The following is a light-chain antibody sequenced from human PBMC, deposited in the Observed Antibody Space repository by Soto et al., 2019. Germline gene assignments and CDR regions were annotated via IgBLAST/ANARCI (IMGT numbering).Light chain of an antibody. CDR1: QSVSSSY. J-gene: IGKJ1*01. Sequence: EIVLTQSPGTLSLSPGERATLSCRASQSVSSSYLAWYQQKPGQAPRLLIYGASSRATGIPDRFSGSGSGTDFTLTISRLEPEDFAVYYCQQYGSSSWTFSQGTKV. CDR3: QQYGSSSWT. CDR2: GAS. V-gene: IGKV3-20*01.